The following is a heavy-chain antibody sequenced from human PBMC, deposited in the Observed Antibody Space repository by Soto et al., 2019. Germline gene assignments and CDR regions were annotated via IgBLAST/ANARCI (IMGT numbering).Heavy chain of an antibody. Sequence: EVPLVESGGGLVQPGGSLRLSCAASGFTVSSNYMSWVRQAPGKGLEWVSVIYSGGSTYYADSVKGRFTISRDNSKNTLYLQMNSLRAEDTAVYYCARDRDYYGSGSSIDYWGQGTLVTVSS. V-gene: IGHV3-66*01. CDR3: ARDRDYYGSGSSIDY. J-gene: IGHJ4*02. D-gene: IGHD3-10*01. CDR2: IYSGGST. CDR1: GFTVSSNY.